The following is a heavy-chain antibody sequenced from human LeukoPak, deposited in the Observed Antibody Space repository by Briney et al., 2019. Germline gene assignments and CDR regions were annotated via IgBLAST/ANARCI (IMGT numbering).Heavy chain of an antibody. D-gene: IGHD2-15*01. CDR3: ARQGYCSGGSSSCWFDP. Sequence: PSETLSLTCSVSGGSITSSSYYWGWIRQSPEKGLEWIGSIYYTGGTYYSPSLKSRVTTSVDTSKNQFSLKLSSVTAADTAVYYCARQGYCSGGSSSCWFDPWGQGTLVTVSS. V-gene: IGHV4-39*01. J-gene: IGHJ5*02. CDR2: IYYTGGT. CDR1: GGSITSSSYY.